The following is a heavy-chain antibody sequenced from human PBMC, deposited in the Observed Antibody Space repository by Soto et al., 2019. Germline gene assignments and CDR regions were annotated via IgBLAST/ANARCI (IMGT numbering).Heavy chain of an antibody. V-gene: IGHV3-74*01. CDR2: VNSVGTST. D-gene: IGHD3-22*01. CDR1: GFTFSSYW. Sequence: GGSLRLSCAASGFTFSSYWMHWVRQAPGKGLVWVSRVNSVGTSTSYADSVKGRFTISRDNAKNTLYLQMNSLRAEDTAVYYCARGGEMKCYDSSGYLYWGQGTPVTVSS. CDR3: ARGGEMKCYDSSGYLY. J-gene: IGHJ4*02.